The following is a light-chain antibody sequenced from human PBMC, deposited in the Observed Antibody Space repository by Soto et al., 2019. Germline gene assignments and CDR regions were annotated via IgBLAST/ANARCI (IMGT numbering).Light chain of an antibody. CDR1: QSVLYSSNNKNY. Sequence: DIVMTQSPDSLAVSLGERATINCKSSQSVLYSSNNKNYLAWYQQKPGQPPKLLIYWASTRESGVPDRFSGSGSGTDFTLTIRSLQAEDVEVYYCQQYYSTRTFGQGTKVDI. V-gene: IGKV4-1*01. CDR2: WAS. CDR3: QQYYSTRT. J-gene: IGKJ1*01.